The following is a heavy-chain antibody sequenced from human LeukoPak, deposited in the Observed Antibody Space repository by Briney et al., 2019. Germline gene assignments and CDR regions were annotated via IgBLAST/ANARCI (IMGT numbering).Heavy chain of an antibody. J-gene: IGHJ6*03. Sequence: SVKVSCKASGGTFSSYAISWVRQAPGQGLEWMGGIIPIFGTANYAQKFQGRVTITADESTSTAYMELSSLRSEDTAVYYCARDRGSSWAGDYYYYMDVWGKGTTVTISS. CDR2: IIPIFGTA. D-gene: IGHD6-13*01. V-gene: IGHV1-69*13. CDR3: ARDRGSSWAGDYYYYMDV. CDR1: GGTFSSYA.